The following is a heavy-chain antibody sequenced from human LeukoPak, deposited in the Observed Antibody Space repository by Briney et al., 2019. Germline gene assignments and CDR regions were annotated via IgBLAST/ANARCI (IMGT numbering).Heavy chain of an antibody. V-gene: IGHV4-30-2*01. CDR1: GGSISSGGYP. CDR3: ARVYGDPAIGY. J-gene: IGHJ4*02. CDR2: IYHSGST. Sequence: PSETLSLTCAVSGGSISSGGYPWSWIRQPRGKGLEWIGYIYHSGSTYYNPSLKSRVTISVDRSKNQFSLKLSSVTAADTAVYYCARVYGDPAIGYWGQGTLVTVSS. D-gene: IGHD4-17*01.